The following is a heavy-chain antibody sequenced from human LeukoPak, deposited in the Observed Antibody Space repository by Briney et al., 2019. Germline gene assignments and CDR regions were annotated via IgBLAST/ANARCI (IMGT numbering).Heavy chain of an antibody. CDR1: GGTFSSYA. CDR2: IIPILGIA. V-gene: IGHV1-69*04. CDR3: ARDYGGQLAG. D-gene: IGHD4-23*01. Sequence: SVKVSCKASGGTFSSYAISWVRQAPGQGPEWMGRIIPILGIANYAQKFQGRVTITADKSTSTAYMELSSLRSEDTAVYYCARDYGGQLAGWGQGTLVTVSS. J-gene: IGHJ4*02.